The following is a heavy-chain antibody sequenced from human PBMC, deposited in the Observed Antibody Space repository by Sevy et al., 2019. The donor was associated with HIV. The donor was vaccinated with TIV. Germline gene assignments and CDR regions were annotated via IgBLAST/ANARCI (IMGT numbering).Heavy chain of an antibody. D-gene: IGHD2-21*01. CDR1: GGSISGYY. J-gene: IGHJ6*02. Sequence: SETLSLTCTVSGGSISGYYWSWIRQPPGKGLEWIGYIYDSGSSNYNPSLKSRVTISMDASKNQFSLKLSSVTAADTAVYYCARDVAGYYYYGMDVWGQGTMVTVSS. V-gene: IGHV4-59*01. CDR2: IYDSGSS. CDR3: ARDVAGYYYYGMDV.